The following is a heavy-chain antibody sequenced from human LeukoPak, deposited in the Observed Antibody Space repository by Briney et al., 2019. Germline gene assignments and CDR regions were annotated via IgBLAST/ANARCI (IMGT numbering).Heavy chain of an antibody. J-gene: IGHJ4*02. V-gene: IGHV4-39*01. D-gene: IGHD3-22*01. CDR1: GGSFSSYY. CDR2: IYYSGST. Sequence: PSETLSLTCAVYGGSFSSYYWGWIRQPPGKGLEWIGSIYYSGSTYYNPSLKSRVTISVDTSKNQFSLKLSSVTAADTAVYYCASHEADDSSGYYYGDVDYWGQGTLVTVSS. CDR3: ASHEADDSSGYYYGDVDY.